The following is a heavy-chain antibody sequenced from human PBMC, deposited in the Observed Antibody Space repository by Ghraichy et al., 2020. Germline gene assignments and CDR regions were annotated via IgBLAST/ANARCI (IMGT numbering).Heavy chain of an antibody. CDR3: ARGYCSGNTCYEVGDFYGIDV. V-gene: IGHV3-30-3*01. D-gene: IGHD2-15*01. CDR1: GITFSNYA. J-gene: IGHJ6*02. CDR2: ISYDGSDK. Sequence: GGSLRLSCAASGITFSNYAIHWVRQAPGKGLEWVAVISYDGSDKYYADSVKGRFSISRDNSKNKLVLQMHSLGAEDTAVYYCARGYCSGNTCYEVGDFYGIDVWGQGTTVTVSS.